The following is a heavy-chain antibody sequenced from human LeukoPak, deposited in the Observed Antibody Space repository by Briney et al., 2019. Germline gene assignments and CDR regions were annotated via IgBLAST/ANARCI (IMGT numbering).Heavy chain of an antibody. CDR3: AKEGAYPIVTYDS. CDR1: GFTFSNYW. D-gene: IGHD4-11*01. J-gene: IGHJ5*01. Sequence: PGGSLRLSCAASGFTFSNYWMNWVRQAPGMGLEWVANIKQDGSEKYFVDSVKGRFTISRDNAKNSLYLQMNSLRAEDTAVYYCAKEGAYPIVTYDSWGQGTLVTVSS. CDR2: IKQDGSEK. V-gene: IGHV3-7*01.